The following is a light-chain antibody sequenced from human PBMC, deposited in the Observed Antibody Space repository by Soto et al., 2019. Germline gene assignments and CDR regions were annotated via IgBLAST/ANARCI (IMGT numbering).Light chain of an antibody. J-gene: IGKJ1*01. Sequence: DTVLTQSPGTLSLTSGERATLSCRASQSISGTYLAWYQQKPGQAPRLLIYSASTRATGIPDRFSGSGSGTDFTLTISSLQPDDFATYYCQQYNSYWTFGQGTKVDIK. CDR3: QQYNSYWT. V-gene: IGKV3-20*01. CDR2: SAS. CDR1: QSISGTY.